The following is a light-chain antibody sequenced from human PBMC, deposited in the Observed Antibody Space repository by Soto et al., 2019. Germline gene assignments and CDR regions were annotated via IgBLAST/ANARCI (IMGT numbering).Light chain of an antibody. CDR1: QSISNH. Sequence: DIQITQSPASLSASVGDRVIITCRASQSISNHLNWYQQKPGKAPKLLIFAASSLQSGVPSRFSGSRSGPDFTLTISSLQPEDFATYYCQQSYSSPPTFGQGTKVDNK. J-gene: IGKJ1*01. V-gene: IGKV1-39*01. CDR2: AAS. CDR3: QQSYSSPPT.